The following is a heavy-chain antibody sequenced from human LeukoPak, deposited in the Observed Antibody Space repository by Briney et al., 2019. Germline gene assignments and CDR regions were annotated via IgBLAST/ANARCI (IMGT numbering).Heavy chain of an antibody. CDR2: IYYSGST. D-gene: IGHD3-10*01. V-gene: IGHV4-59*01. Sequence: SETLSLTCTVSGGSISRYYWSWIRQPPGKGLEWIGYIYYSGSTNYNPSLKSRVTISVDTSKNQFSLKLSSVTAADTAVYYCARGGRVRGVIIPTATPYYFDYWGQGTLVTVSS. J-gene: IGHJ4*02. CDR1: GGSISRYY. CDR3: ARGGRVRGVIIPTATPYYFDY.